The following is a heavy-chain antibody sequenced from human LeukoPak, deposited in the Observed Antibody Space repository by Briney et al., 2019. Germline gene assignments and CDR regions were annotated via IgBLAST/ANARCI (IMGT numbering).Heavy chain of an antibody. Sequence: GGSLRLSCEASGFTFSSCALSWVRQAPGKGLEWVSAISGGGGKTWYADSVKGRFTISRDNSKNTLYLQMNSLRAEDTALYYCAKDPIVFNSGDYCLGAFNIWGQGAMVTVSS. J-gene: IGHJ3*02. V-gene: IGHV3-23*01. CDR1: GFTFSSCA. CDR2: ISGGGGKT. D-gene: IGHD1-26*01. CDR3: AKDPIVFNSGDYCLGAFNI.